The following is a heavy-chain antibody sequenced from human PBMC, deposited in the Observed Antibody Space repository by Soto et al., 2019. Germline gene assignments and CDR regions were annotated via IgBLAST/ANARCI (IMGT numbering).Heavy chain of an antibody. Sequence: GASVKVSCKASGGTFSSYAISWVRQAPGQGLEWMGGIIPIFGTANYAQKFQGRVTITADESTSTAYMELSSLRSEDTAVYYCASRLGYCSGGSCYSTDYYYYGMDVWGQGTTVTVSS. CDR3: ASRLGYCSGGSCYSTDYYYYGMDV. D-gene: IGHD2-15*01. V-gene: IGHV1-69*13. J-gene: IGHJ6*02. CDR2: IIPIFGTA. CDR1: GGTFSSYA.